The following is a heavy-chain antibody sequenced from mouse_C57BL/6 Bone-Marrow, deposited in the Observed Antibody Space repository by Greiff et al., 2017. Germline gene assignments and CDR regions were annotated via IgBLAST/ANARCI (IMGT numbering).Heavy chain of an antibody. J-gene: IGHJ3*01. V-gene: IGHV14-4*01. D-gene: IGHD3-3*01. CDR2: IDPENGDT. CDR1: GFNIKDDY. CDR3: TTRGRAWFAY. Sequence: EVQLQQSGAELVRPGASVKLSCTASGFNIKDDYMHWVKQRPEQGLEWIGWIDPENGDTEYASKFQGKAPITADTSSNTAYLQLSSLTSEDTAVYYCTTRGRAWFAYWGQGTLVTVSA.